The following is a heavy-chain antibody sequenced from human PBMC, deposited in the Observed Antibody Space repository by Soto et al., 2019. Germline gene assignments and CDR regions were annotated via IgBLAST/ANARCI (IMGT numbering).Heavy chain of an antibody. V-gene: IGHV1-18*01. CDR2: INAYNGNT. Sequence: ASVKVSCKSSGYTFTIYGISCVRQAPGQGLEWMGWINAYNGNTNYAQKLQGRVTMTTDTSTSTAYMELSRLRSDDTAVYYCARDVTGTADFDYWGQGTLVTVSS. CDR3: ARDVTGTADFDY. CDR1: GYTFTIYG. D-gene: IGHD1-7*01. J-gene: IGHJ4*02.